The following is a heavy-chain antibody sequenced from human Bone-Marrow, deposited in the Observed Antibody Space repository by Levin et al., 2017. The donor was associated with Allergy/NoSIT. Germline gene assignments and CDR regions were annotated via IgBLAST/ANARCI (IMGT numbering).Heavy chain of an antibody. CDR2: IRYNGDLT. CDR1: GFTFSSYD. D-gene: IGHD4-17*01. J-gene: IGHJ6*02. CDR3: AKAGDYGDFEFYYYYYAMDV. V-gene: IGHV3-23*01. Sequence: GESLKISCAASGFTFSSYDMTWVRQAPGKGLEWVSAIRYNGDLTYYADSVQGRFTISRDNSKRTLYLQMNSLRAEDTALYYCAKAGDYGDFEFYYYYYAMDVWGQGTTVTVSS.